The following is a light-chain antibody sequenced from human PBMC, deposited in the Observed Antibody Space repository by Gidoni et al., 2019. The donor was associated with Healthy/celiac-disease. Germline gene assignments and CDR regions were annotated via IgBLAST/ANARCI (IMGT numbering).Light chain of an antibody. V-gene: IGLV1-44*01. CDR3: AAWDDSMNGYVV. CDR2: SNN. Sequence: QSVLTQPPSPSGTPGQRVTISCSGSSSNIGSNTVNWYQQPPGTAPKLLIYSNNQRPSGVPDRFSGSKSDTSASLAISGLQSEDEADYYCAAWDDSMNGYVVFGGGTKLTVL. J-gene: IGLJ2*01. CDR1: SSNIGSNT.